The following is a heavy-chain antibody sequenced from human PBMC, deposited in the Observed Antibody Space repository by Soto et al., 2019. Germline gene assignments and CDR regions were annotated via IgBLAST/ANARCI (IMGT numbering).Heavy chain of an antibody. CDR3: AKSATVPAAIAY. D-gene: IGHD2-2*02. V-gene: IGHV1-3*01. CDR2: INAGNGNT. J-gene: IGHJ4*02. CDR1: GYTFTSYA. Sequence: ASVKVSCKASGYTFTSYAMHWVRQAPGQRLEWMGWINAGNGNTKYSQKFQGRVTITRDTSASTAYMELSSLRSEDTAVYYYAKSATVPAAIAYWGQGTLVTVSS.